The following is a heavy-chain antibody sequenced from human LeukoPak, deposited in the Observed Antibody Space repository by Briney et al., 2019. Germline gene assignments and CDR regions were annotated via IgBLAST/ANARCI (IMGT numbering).Heavy chain of an antibody. V-gene: IGHV1-2*02. CDR3: ARAKVLVPDH. J-gene: IGHJ4*02. CDR2: INPNSGGT. Sequence: ASVKVSCKASGYTFTAYYMHWMRQAPGQGPEWMGWINPNSGGTNFSQKFQGRVTITSDTSISTAYMALSSLRSDDTAIYYCARAKVLVPDHWGQGTLVTVSS. CDR1: GYTFTAYY.